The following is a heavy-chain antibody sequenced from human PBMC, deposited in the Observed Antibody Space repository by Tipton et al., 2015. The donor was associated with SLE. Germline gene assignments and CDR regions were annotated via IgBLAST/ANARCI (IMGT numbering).Heavy chain of an antibody. CDR2: INWNGGSI. V-gene: IGHV3-20*04. J-gene: IGHJ6*02. D-gene: IGHD1/OR15-1a*01. CDR3: ARAPTMYYYYGMDV. Sequence: GSLRLSCVASGFNFGVYWMHWVRQAPGKGLEWVSGINWNGGSIAYADSVKGRFTISRDNAKNSLYLQMNSLRAEDTALYYCARAPTMYYYYGMDVWGPGTTVTVSS. CDR1: GFNFGVYW.